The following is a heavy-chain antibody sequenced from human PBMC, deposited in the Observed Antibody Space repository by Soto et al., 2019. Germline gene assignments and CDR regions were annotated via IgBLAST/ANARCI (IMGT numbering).Heavy chain of an antibody. D-gene: IGHD3-10*01. Sequence: GGSLRLSCAASGFTFDDYAMHWVRQAPGKGLEWVSGISWNSGSIGYADSVKGRFTISRDNAKNSLYLQMNSLRAEDTALYYCAKSMVRGVISAFDIWGQGTMVTVSS. V-gene: IGHV3-9*01. CDR1: GFTFDDYA. J-gene: IGHJ3*02. CDR3: AKSMVRGVISAFDI. CDR2: ISWNSGSI.